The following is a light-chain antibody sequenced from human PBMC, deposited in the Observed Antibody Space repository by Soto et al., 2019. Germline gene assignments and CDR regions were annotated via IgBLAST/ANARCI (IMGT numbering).Light chain of an antibody. J-gene: IGLJ3*02. Sequence: QSALTQPPSASGSPGQSVTISCTGTSSDVGSYDYVSWYQQHPGKAPKLMIYEVSKRPPGVPDRFSGSKSGNTASLTVSGLQAEDEADYYCSPSAGSNNWGVFGGGTKLTVL. CDR2: EVS. CDR1: SSDVGSYDY. CDR3: SPSAGSNNWGV. V-gene: IGLV2-8*01.